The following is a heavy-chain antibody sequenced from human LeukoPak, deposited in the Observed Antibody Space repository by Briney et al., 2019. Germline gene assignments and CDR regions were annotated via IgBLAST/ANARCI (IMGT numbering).Heavy chain of an antibody. J-gene: IGHJ5*02. CDR1: GYTLTSYG. Sequence: GASVKVSCKASGYTLTSYGISWVRQAPGQGLEWMGWISAYNGNTNYAQKLQGRVTMTTDTSTSTAYMELRSLRSDDTAVYYCARTTHYYDSSGYYPYWFDPWGQGTLVTVSS. CDR3: ARTTHYYDSSGYYPYWFDP. D-gene: IGHD3-22*01. V-gene: IGHV1-18*01. CDR2: ISAYNGNT.